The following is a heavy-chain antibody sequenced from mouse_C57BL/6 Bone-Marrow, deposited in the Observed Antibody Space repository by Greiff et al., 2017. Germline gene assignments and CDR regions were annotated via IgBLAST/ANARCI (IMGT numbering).Heavy chain of an antibody. J-gene: IGHJ2*01. CDR1: GYTFTDYY. CDR3: ARPPITTVVAWYFDY. CDR2: INPYNGGT. V-gene: IGHV1-19*01. Sequence: EVQLQQSGPVLVKPGASVKMSCKASGYTFTDYYMNWVKQSHGKSLEWIGVINPYNGGTSYNQKFKSKATLTVDTSSSTAYMQLSSLTSEDSAVYYCARPPITTVVAWYFDYWGQGTTLTVSS. D-gene: IGHD1-1*01.